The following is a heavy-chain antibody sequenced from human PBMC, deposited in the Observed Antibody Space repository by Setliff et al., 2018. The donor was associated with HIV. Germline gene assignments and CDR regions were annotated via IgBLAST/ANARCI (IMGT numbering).Heavy chain of an antibody. CDR2: IHYNGRT. V-gene: IGHV4-59*04. Sequence: PSETLSLTCTVSGDTDFYWNWIRQPPGKGLEWIAIIHYNGRTYYDPSLKSRVTIFVDTSKTQFYLKLRSVTASDTAVYYCARYTSKVDWFDPWGQGTLVTVSS. CDR3: ARYTSKVDWFDP. J-gene: IGHJ5*02. D-gene: IGHD5-12*01. CDR1: GDTDFY.